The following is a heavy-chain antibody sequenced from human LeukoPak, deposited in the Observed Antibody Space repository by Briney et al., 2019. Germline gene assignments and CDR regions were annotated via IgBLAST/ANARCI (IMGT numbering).Heavy chain of an antibody. V-gene: IGHV3-53*01. J-gene: IGHJ1*01. CDR3: ASAREYCGSAECYEYFQH. D-gene: IGHD2-21*01. Sequence: PGGSLRLSCAASGFTVGNNSMSWVRQSPGKGLEWVSVIYRGGSKYYADFVNGRFTISRDNSRNTLLLQMNSLRAEDTALYYCASAREYCGSAECYEYFQHWGQGTLVTVSS. CDR1: GFTVGNNS. CDR2: IYRGGSK.